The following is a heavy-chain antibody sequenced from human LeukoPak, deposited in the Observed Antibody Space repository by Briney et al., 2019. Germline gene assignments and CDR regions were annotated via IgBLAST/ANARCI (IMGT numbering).Heavy chain of an antibody. CDR1: GGSISSFY. D-gene: IGHD2-2*01. Sequence: PAETLALDSTVSGGSISSFYWSWIRQPPGKGLEWIGYIYYSGSTNYNPSLKSRVTISVDTSKNQFSLKLSSVTAADTAVYYCARGGRGTSKPYYFDYRVQGTMVTVSS. V-gene: IGHV4-59*01. CDR2: IYYSGST. J-gene: IGHJ4*02. CDR3: ARGGRGTSKPYYFDY.